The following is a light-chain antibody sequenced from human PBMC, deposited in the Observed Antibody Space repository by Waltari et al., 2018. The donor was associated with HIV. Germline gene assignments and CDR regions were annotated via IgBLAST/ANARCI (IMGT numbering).Light chain of an antibody. Sequence: IVMTQSPATLSLSPGERAPLSCRASQRVSSNLAWYQQKLGQAPRLLIYDASTRATGIPVRFSGSGSGTEFTLTISSLQSEDFAVYYCQQYNNWQGTFGQGTKLEIK. V-gene: IGKV3-15*01. J-gene: IGKJ2*02. CDR3: QQYNNWQGT. CDR1: QRVSSN. CDR2: DAS.